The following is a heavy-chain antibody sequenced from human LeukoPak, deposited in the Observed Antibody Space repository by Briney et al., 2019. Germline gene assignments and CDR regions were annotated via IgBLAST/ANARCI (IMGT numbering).Heavy chain of an antibody. CDR1: GFTFSSYW. CDR3: ARDRDYGDAFDY. CDR2: INSDGSST. D-gene: IGHD4-17*01. J-gene: IGHJ4*02. Sequence: TGGSLRLSCAASGFTFSSYWMHWVRHAPGKGLVWVSRINSDGSSTSYADSVKGRFTISRDNAKNTLYLQMNSLRAEDTAVYYCARDRDYGDAFDYWGQGTLVTVSS. V-gene: IGHV3-74*01.